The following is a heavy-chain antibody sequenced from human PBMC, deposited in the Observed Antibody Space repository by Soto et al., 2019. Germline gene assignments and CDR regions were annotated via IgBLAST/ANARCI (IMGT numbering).Heavy chain of an antibody. CDR1: GGSISTYY. Sequence: SETLSLTCTVSGGSISTYYWSWIRQSPGKGLDWIGYIHYSGNTMYNPSLESRVTMSVDTSKNHFSLQVTSATAADTAVYFCARSNLGGFNYGYIWGQGIQVTVS. D-gene: IGHD5-18*01. J-gene: IGHJ4*02. V-gene: IGHV4-59*01. CDR3: ARSNLGGFNYGYI. CDR2: IHYSGNT.